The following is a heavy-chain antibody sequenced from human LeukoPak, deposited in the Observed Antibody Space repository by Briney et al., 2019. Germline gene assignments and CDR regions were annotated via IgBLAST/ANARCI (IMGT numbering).Heavy chain of an antibody. J-gene: IGHJ4*02. CDR2: ISSSSSYI. D-gene: IGHD5-18*01. CDR3: ARKRGYSYGYLV. CDR1: GFTFSSYS. Sequence: GGSLRLSCAASGFTFSSYSMNWVRQAPGKGPEWVLSISSSSSYIYYADSVKGRFNISRDNAKNSLYLQMNSLRAEDTAVYYCARKRGYSYGYLVWGQGTLVTVSS. V-gene: IGHV3-21*01.